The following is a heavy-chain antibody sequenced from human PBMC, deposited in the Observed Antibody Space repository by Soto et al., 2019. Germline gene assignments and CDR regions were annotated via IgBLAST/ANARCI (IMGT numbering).Heavy chain of an antibody. CDR1: GFTFSSYG. J-gene: IGHJ6*02. CDR3: ARVTSYSSGWRTTRDYYYYGMDV. CDR2: IWYDGSNK. V-gene: IGHV3-33*01. Sequence: PGGSLRLSCAASGFTFSSYGMHWVRQAPGKGLEWVAVIWYDGSNKYYADSVKGRFTISRDNSKNTLYLQMNSLRAEDTAVYYCARVTSYSSGWRTTRDYYYYGMDVWGQGTTVTVSS. D-gene: IGHD6-19*01.